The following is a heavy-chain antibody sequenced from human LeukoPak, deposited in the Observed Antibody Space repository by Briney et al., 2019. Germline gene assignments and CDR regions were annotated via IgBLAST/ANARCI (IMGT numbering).Heavy chain of an antibody. CDR1: GFSVGTNY. D-gene: IGHD6-19*01. J-gene: IGHJ4*02. V-gene: IGHV3-66*01. CDR2: VYGGGTT. Sequence: GGSLRLSCAASGFSVGTNYVSWVRQGPGKGLEWVSVVYGGGTTYYADSVKGRFAFSRDNSMNTVHLQMDSLRDEDTAVYYCAKGTSVAGTIFGYWGQGTLVTVSS. CDR3: AKGTSVAGTIFGY.